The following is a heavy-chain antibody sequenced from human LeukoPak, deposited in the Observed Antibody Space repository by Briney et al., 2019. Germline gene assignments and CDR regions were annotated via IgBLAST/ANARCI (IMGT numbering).Heavy chain of an antibody. Sequence: ASVKVSCKASVYTFTSYGIIWVRQAPGQGLEWMGWISAYNGNTNYAQKLQGRVTMTTDTSTSTAYMELRSLRSDDTAVYYCAREPTYIAAAGTARDYWGQGTLVTVSS. D-gene: IGHD6-13*01. CDR2: ISAYNGNT. CDR1: VYTFTSYG. CDR3: AREPTYIAAAGTARDY. V-gene: IGHV1-18*01. J-gene: IGHJ4*02.